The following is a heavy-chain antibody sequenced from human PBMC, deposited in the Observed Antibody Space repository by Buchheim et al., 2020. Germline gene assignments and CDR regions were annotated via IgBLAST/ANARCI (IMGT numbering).Heavy chain of an antibody. CDR1: GGSISSGNW. V-gene: IGHV4-4*02. D-gene: IGHD1-1*01. Sequence: QVQLQESGPGLVTPSGTLSLTCAVSGGSISSGNWWSWVRQPPGKGLEWIGEIYHSGSTNYNPSLKSRVSTSVDMSKNHFSLYLTSVTAADTAVYYCAREGGGSYNLGYWGQGTL. J-gene: IGHJ4*02. CDR3: AREGGGSYNLGY. CDR2: IYHSGST.